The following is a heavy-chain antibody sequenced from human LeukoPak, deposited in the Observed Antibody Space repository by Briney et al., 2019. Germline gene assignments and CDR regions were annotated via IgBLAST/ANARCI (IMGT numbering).Heavy chain of an antibody. J-gene: IGHJ6*02. CDR2: TRNKANSYTT. Sequence: PGGSLRLSCAASGFTFSDHYMDWVRQAPGKGLEWVGRTRNKANSYTTEYAASVKGRFTISRDDSKNSLYLQMNSLKTEDTAVYYCAREDQLPTQQLWLRGYYYYGMDVWGQGTTVTVSS. CDR3: AREDQLPTQQLWLRGYYYYGMDV. CDR1: GFTFSDHY. D-gene: IGHD5-18*01. V-gene: IGHV3-72*01.